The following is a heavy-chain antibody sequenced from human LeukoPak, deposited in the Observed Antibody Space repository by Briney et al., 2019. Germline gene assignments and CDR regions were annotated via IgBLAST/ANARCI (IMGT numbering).Heavy chain of an antibody. J-gene: IGHJ5*02. Sequence: GASEKVSCKASGYTFTDYYIHWVRQAPGQGLEWMGWIFPKSGGTQYAQKFQGRVTMTRDASINTVYMEVSGLTSDDTAVYYCARANWGLENWFDPWGQGAPVTVSS. V-gene: IGHV1-2*02. CDR3: ARANWGLENWFDP. CDR1: GYTFTDYY. CDR2: IFPKSGGT. D-gene: IGHD7-27*01.